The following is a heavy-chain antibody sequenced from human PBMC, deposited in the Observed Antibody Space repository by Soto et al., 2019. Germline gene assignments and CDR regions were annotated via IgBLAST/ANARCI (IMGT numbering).Heavy chain of an antibody. CDR2: ISYDGSNK. CDR1: GFTFSSYA. J-gene: IGHJ4*02. D-gene: IGHD1-26*01. Sequence: QVQLVESGGGVVQPGRSLRLSCAASGFTFSSYAMHWVRQAPGKGLEWVAVISYDGSNKYYADSVKGRFTISRDNSKNTLYLQTNSLRAEDTAVYYCARDIEWELLFGYYFDYWGQGTLVTVSS. V-gene: IGHV3-30-3*01. CDR3: ARDIEWELLFGYYFDY.